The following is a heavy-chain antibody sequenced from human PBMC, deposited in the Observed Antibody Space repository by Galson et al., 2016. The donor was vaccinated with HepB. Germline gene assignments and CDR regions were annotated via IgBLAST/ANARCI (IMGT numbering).Heavy chain of an antibody. CDR3: ARGANRGFCSGGSCYRVFDY. CDR2: LNQDGSEK. V-gene: IGHV3-7*05. CDR1: GFTFSSYW. J-gene: IGHJ4*02. Sequence: SLRLSCAAYGFTFSSYWMTWVRQAPGKGLEWVANLNQDGSEKYYLDSVKGRFTISGDNAKNSLFLQMTSLRVEDTAVYYCARGANRGFCSGGSCYRVFDYWGQGTLVTVSS. D-gene: IGHD2-15*01.